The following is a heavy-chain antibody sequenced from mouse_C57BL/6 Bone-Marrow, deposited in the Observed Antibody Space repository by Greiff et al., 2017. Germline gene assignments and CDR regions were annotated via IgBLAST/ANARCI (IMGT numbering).Heavy chain of an antibody. CDR1: GYTFTSYW. CDR2: IDPSDSYT. Sequence: VQLQQPGAELVMPGASVKLSCKASGYTFTSYWMHWVKQRPGQGLEWIGEIDPSDSYTNYNQKFKGKSTLTVDKSSSTAYMQLSSLTSEDSAVYYCATTVVPCDVWGTGTTVTVSS. J-gene: IGHJ1*03. CDR3: ATTVVPCDV. D-gene: IGHD1-1*01. V-gene: IGHV1-69*01.